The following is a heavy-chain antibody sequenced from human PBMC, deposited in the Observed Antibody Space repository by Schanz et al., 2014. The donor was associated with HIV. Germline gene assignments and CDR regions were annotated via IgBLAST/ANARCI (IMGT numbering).Heavy chain of an antibody. CDR2: ISESGGRT. J-gene: IGHJ4*02. D-gene: IGHD3-22*01. V-gene: IGHV3-23*04. CDR1: GFNFNNYA. Sequence: VQLVESGGGVVQPGGSLRLSCAASGFNFNNYAMTWVRQAPGKGLEWVSSISESGGRTYYADSVNGPFTISRDNSKNTLYLQMTTLRIDDTAVYYCAKPEYDSRGNSQSHFDYWGQGTLVTVSS. CDR3: AKPEYDSRGNSQSHFDY.